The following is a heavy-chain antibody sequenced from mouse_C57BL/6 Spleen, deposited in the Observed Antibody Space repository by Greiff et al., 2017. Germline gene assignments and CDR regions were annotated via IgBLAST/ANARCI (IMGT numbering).Heavy chain of an antibody. V-gene: IGHV1-15*01. CDR2: IDPETGGT. Sequence: QVQLQQSGAELVRPGASVTLSCKASGYTFTDYEMHWVKQTPVHGLEWIGAIDPETGGTAYNQKFKGKAILTADKSSSTAYMVLRSLPSEDSAVYYCTRSRSNYYFDYWGQGTTLTVSS. CDR1: GYTFTDYE. J-gene: IGHJ2*01. D-gene: IGHD2-5*01. CDR3: TRSRSNYYFDY.